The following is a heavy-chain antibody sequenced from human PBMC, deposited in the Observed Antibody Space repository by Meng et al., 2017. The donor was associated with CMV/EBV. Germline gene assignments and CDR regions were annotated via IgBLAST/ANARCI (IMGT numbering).Heavy chain of an antibody. CDR2: IYYRGST. D-gene: IGHD2-2*01. CDR3: ARARADCSSTSCYLDWFDP. V-gene: IGHV4-59*01. Sequence: SETLSLTCTVSGGSISSYYWSWIRQPPGKGLEWIGYIYYRGSTNYNPSLKSRVTISVDTSKNQFSLKLSSVTAADTAVYYCARARADCSSTSCYLDWFDPWGQGTLVTVSS. J-gene: IGHJ5*02. CDR1: GGSISSYY.